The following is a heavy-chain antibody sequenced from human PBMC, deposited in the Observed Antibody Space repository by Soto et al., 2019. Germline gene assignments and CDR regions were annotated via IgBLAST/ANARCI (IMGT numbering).Heavy chain of an antibody. Sequence: GGSLRLSCAASGFTFSSYAMSWVRQAPGKGLEWVSAISGSGGSTYYADSVKGRFTISRDNSKNTLYLQKNSLRAEDTDVYYGAKDLSGAPHYDDSSGYVYWGQGTLVTVSS. V-gene: IGHV3-23*01. CDR2: ISGSGGST. CDR3: AKDLSGAPHYDDSSGYVY. D-gene: IGHD3-22*01. J-gene: IGHJ4*02. CDR1: GFTFSSYA.